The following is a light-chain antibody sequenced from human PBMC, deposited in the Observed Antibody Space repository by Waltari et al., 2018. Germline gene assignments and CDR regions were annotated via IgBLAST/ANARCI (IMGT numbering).Light chain of an antibody. Sequence: SSELSQAPAVSVALGQTVRITCQGGSLRSYYASWYQQKPGQAPVLVIYGKNNRPSGIPDRFSGSSSGNTASLTITGAQAEDEADYYCNSRDSSGNHRGVFGGGTKLTVL. CDR1: SLRSYY. CDR3: NSRDSSGNHRGV. J-gene: IGLJ2*01. V-gene: IGLV3-19*01. CDR2: GKN.